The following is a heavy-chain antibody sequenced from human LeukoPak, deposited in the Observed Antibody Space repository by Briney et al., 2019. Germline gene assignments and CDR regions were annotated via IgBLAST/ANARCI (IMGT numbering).Heavy chain of an antibody. CDR1: GFTFSSFG. D-gene: IGHD3-22*01. Sequence: GRSLRLSCAASGFTFSSFGMHWVRQAPGRGLEWVALLSFDGNHQFYADSVKGRFTISRDNSKNTLYLQMNSLRAEDTAVYYCARTGYYDSSGYYLAYYYGMDVWGQGTTVTVSS. V-gene: IGHV3-30*03. CDR2: LSFDGNHQ. CDR3: ARTGYYDSSGYYLAYYYGMDV. J-gene: IGHJ6*02.